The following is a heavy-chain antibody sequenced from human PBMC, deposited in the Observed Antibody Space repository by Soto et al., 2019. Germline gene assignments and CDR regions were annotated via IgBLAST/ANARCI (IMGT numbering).Heavy chain of an antibody. V-gene: IGHV3-30-3*01. CDR3: ATIVSDTAMVMVDV. J-gene: IGHJ6*02. CDR1: GFTVSISV. Sequence: PGGSLRLSCAASGFTVSISVISWARQAPGKGLEWVAVISYDGSNKYYAASVKGRFTISRDNSKNTLYLQMNSLRAEDTAVYYCATIVSDTAMVMVDVWGQGTTVTVSS. D-gene: IGHD5-18*01. CDR2: ISYDGSNK.